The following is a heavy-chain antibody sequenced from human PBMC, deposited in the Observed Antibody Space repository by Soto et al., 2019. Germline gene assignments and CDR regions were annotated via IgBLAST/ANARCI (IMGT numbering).Heavy chain of an antibody. CDR1: VGSFSGYY. V-gene: IGHV4-34*01. J-gene: IGHJ5*02. CDR2: INHSGST. Sequence: SETLSLTCAVYVGSFSGYYWSWIRQPPGKGLEWIGEINHSGSTNYNPSLKSRVTISVDTSKNQFSLKLSSVTAADTAVYYCARGPYYYGSGSYYNPLEWFDPWGQGTLVTVSS. CDR3: ARGPYYYGSGSYYNPLEWFDP. D-gene: IGHD3-10*01.